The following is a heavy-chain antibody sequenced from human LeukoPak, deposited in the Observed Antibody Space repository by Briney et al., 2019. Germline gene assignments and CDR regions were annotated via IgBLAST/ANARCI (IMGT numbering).Heavy chain of an antibody. CDR2: INPNSGGT. V-gene: IGHV1-2*02. CDR1: GYTFTGYY. Sequence: ASVKVSCKASGYTFTGYYMHWVRQAPGQGLEWMGWINPNSGGTNYAQKLQGRVTMTTDTSTSTAYMELRSLRSDDTAVYYCAAGGSGYYYGGDYWGQGTLVTVSS. D-gene: IGHD3-22*01. CDR3: AAGGSGYYYGGDY. J-gene: IGHJ4*02.